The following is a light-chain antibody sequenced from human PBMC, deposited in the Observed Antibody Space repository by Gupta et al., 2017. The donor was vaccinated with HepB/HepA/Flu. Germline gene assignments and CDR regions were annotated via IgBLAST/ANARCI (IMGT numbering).Light chain of an antibody. J-gene: IGLJ3*02. V-gene: IGLV7-46*01. CDR2: DTS. CDR3: APVNSGVWV. Sequence: QAVVTQEPSVTVSPGGPVTLTCGSSTGTVTYDLWPYCFQQKPGQVPRTLIYDTSNKHPPTPVRFSGSVPGGNAALTLAGARAEADDYYYCAPVNSGVWVFGGGTKVTVL. CDR1: TGTVTYDLW.